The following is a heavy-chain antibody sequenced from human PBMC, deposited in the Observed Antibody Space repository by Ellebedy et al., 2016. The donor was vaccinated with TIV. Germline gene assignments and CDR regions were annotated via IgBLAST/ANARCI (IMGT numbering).Heavy chain of an antibody. CDR2: IKQDGSEK. CDR3: ATDGSYGDYLSPTHAFVI. CDR1: GFSFRSYW. D-gene: IGHD4-17*01. J-gene: IGHJ3*02. V-gene: IGHV3-7*01. Sequence: GGSLRLSCGASGFSFRSYWMTWVRQAPGKGLEWVANIKQDGSEKYYVDSVKGRFTISRDKAKNSLYLHLNSLRAEDTAMYYCATDGSYGDYLSPTHAFVIWGQGTMVTVSS.